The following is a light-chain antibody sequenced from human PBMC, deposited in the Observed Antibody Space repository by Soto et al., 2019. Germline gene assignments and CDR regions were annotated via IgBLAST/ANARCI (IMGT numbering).Light chain of an antibody. CDR1: SGHSNSI. Sequence: QLVLTQSSSASASLGSSVKFTCTLSSGHSNSIIAWHQQQPGKAPRYLMNLEGGGSYNKGSGVPDRFSGSSSGADRYLIISNLQSEDEADYYCETWDSTTRVFGGGTKLTVL. J-gene: IGLJ3*02. CDR3: ETWDSTTRV. V-gene: IGLV4-60*03. CDR2: LEGGGSY.